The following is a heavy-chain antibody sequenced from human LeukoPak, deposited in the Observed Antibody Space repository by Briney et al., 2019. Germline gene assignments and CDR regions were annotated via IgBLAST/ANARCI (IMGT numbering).Heavy chain of an antibody. CDR2: INHSGST. Sequence: SETLSLTCAVYGGSFSGYYWSWIRQPPGKGLEWIGEINHSGSTNYNPSLKSRVTISVDTSNNQFSLKLSSVTAADMAAYYCASQWTIFDAFDIWGQGTMVTVSS. V-gene: IGHV4-34*01. J-gene: IGHJ3*02. CDR3: ASQWTIFDAFDI. CDR1: GGSFSGYY. D-gene: IGHD2-8*01.